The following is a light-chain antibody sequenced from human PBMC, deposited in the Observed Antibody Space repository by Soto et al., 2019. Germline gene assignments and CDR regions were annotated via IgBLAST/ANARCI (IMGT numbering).Light chain of an antibody. CDR1: NSDVGAYKY. CDR2: EVT. V-gene: IGLV2-14*01. CDR3: SSYTTSSTFV. Sequence: QSVLTQPASVSGSPGQSITISCTGTNSDVGAYKYVSWYRQYPGKAPKLIIYEVTIRPSGVSNRFSGSKSGNTASLTISGLQAEDEAEYHCSSYTTSSTFVFGTGTKLTVL. J-gene: IGLJ1*01.